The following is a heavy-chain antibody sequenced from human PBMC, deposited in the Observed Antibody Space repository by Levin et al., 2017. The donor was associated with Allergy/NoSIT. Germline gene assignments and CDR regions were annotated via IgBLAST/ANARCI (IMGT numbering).Heavy chain of an antibody. CDR2: ISSSSSYT. Sequence: SCAASGFTFSDYYMSWIRQAPGKGLEWVSYISSSSSYTNYADSVKGRFTISRDNAKNSLYLQMNSLRAEDTAVYYCARDVRRSGGYSYGRAPTDAFDIWGQGTMVTVSS. D-gene: IGHD5-18*01. J-gene: IGHJ3*02. CDR1: GFTFSDYY. V-gene: IGHV3-11*05. CDR3: ARDVRRSGGYSYGRAPTDAFDI.